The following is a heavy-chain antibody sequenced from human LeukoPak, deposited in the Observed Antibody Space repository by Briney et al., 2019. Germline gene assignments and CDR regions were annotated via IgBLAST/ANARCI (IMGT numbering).Heavy chain of an antibody. CDR2: ISSSSSYI. V-gene: IGHV3-21*01. Sequence: GGSLSLSCAASGFTFSSYSMNWVRQAPGKGLEWVSSISSSSSYIYYADSVKGRFTISRDNAKNSLYLQMNSLRAEDTAVYYCARDSGELYFDYWGQGTLVTVSS. J-gene: IGHJ4*02. CDR3: ARDSGELYFDY. D-gene: IGHD1-26*01. CDR1: GFTFSSYS.